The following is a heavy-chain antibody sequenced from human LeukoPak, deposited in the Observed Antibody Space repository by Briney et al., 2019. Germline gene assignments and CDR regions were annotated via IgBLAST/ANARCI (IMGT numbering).Heavy chain of an antibody. Sequence: PSETLSLTCAVYGVSFSGYYWSWIRQPPGKGLEWIGEINHSGSTNYNPSLKSRVTISVDTSKNQFSLKLSPVTAADTAVYYCARARKQWLVLTGHYFDYWGQGTLVTVSS. D-gene: IGHD6-19*01. CDR1: GVSFSGYY. V-gene: IGHV4-34*01. J-gene: IGHJ4*02. CDR3: ARARKQWLVLTGHYFDY. CDR2: INHSGST.